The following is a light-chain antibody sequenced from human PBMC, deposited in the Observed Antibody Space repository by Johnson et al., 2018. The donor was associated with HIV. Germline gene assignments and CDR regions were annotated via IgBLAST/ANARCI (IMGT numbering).Light chain of an antibody. J-gene: IGLJ1*01. CDR2: RNN. CDR1: SSNIGSNT. V-gene: IGLV1-44*01. CDR3: AAWDDSLNGFYV. Sequence: QSVLTQPPSASGTPGQRVTISCSGSSSNIGSNTVNWYQQLPGTAPKLLIYRNNQRPSGVPDRFSGSKSCTSASLAISGLQAEDEADYYCAAWDDSLNGFYVFGTGTKFTVL.